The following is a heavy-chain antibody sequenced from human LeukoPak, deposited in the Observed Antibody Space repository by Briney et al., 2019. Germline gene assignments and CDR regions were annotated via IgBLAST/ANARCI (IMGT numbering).Heavy chain of an antibody. Sequence: GGSLRLSCAASGFFFSSYAMPWVRQAPGKGPEWVAVISYDGINIDYADSVKGRFTISRDNSKNTLYLQMNSLRAEDTAVYYCARCRDYNFWSGSAFDYWGQGTLVTVSS. J-gene: IGHJ4*02. CDR1: GFFFSSYA. CDR3: ARCRDYNFWSGSAFDY. D-gene: IGHD3-3*01. CDR2: ISYDGINI. V-gene: IGHV3-30*04.